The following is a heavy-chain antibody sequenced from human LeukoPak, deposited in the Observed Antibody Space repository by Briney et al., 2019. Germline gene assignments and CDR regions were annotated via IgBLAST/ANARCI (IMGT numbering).Heavy chain of an antibody. D-gene: IGHD2-21*01. CDR3: ARAPLLWWEGRLEEGSFDY. CDR2: ISSSSSYI. Sequence: GGSLRLSCAASGFTFSSYGMSWVRQAPGKGLEWVSSISSSSSYIYYADSVKGRFTISRDNAKNSLYLQMYSLRAEDTAVYYCARAPLLWWEGRLEEGSFDYWGQGTLVTVSS. V-gene: IGHV3-21*01. CDR1: GFTFSSYG. J-gene: IGHJ4*02.